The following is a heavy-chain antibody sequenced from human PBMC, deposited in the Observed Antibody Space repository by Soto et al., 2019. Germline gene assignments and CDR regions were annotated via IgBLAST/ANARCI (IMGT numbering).Heavy chain of an antibody. J-gene: IGHJ6*02. V-gene: IGHV2-5*02. Sequence: QITLKESGPTLVKPTQTLTLTCTFSGFSLSTSGVGVGWIRQPPGKAMEWLAVIYWDDDKRYSPSLKSRLTILKDTSKNQVLLTMTNMAPVDTATYYCVQSRCGGDCLQSYSSHYYYGMDVWGQGTTVTVSS. CDR2: IYWDDDK. D-gene: IGHD2-21*02. CDR1: GFSLSTSGVG. CDR3: VQSRCGGDCLQSYSSHYYYGMDV.